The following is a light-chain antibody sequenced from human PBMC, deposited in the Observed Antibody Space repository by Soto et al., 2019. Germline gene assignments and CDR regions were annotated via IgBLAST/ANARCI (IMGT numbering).Light chain of an antibody. CDR1: QSVASN. CDR2: GAS. CDR3: QQYHHGPPQST. V-gene: IGKV3-15*01. Sequence: EIVMTQSPASLSVSPGDGATLSCRASQSVASNVAWYQQKPGQGPRLLIHGASTRATGVPARFSGSGSGTDITLTLSSLQSEDVAVCYCQQYHHGPPQSTFGQGTKLQIK. J-gene: IGKJ2*01.